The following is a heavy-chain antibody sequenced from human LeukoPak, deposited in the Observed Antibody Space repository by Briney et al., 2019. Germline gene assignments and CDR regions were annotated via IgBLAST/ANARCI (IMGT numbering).Heavy chain of an antibody. CDR1: GGSISSGGYY. CDR2: IYYSGST. V-gene: IGHV4-31*03. D-gene: IGHD3-10*01. CDR3: ARAGVEGSGSYSNAFDI. J-gene: IGHJ3*02. Sequence: PSETLSLTCTVSGGSISSGGYYWSWIRQHPGKGLEWIGYIYYSGSTYYNPSLKSRVTISVDTSKNQFSLKLSSVTAADTAAYYCARAGVEGSGSYSNAFDIWGQGTMVTVSS.